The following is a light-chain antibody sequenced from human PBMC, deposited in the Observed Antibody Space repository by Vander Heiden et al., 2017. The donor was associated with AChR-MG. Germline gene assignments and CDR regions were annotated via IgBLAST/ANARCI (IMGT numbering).Light chain of an antibody. CDR1: SSDVGSYNR. Sequence: QSALTQPPSVSGSPGQSVTISCTGTSSDVGSYNRVSWYQQPPGTAPILMMYEVSKRPSGVPDRFSGSKSGNTDSLTISGLQAEDEADYYCSSYTSSSNLVFGGGTKLTVL. J-gene: IGLJ2*01. CDR2: EVS. V-gene: IGLV2-18*02. CDR3: SSYTSSSNLV.